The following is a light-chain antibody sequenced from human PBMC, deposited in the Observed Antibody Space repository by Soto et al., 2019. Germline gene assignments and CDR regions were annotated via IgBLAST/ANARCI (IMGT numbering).Light chain of an antibody. CDR2: DAS. J-gene: IGKJ3*01. Sequence: DIQMTQSPSSLSASVGDRVTITCQASQDISNFLNWYQQKPGTAPKLLIYDASNLETGVPSRFGGSGSGTDFTFTISSLQPEDIATYYCQQYDNLPPFTFGPGTKVDIK. V-gene: IGKV1-33*01. CDR1: QDISNF. CDR3: QQYDNLPPFT.